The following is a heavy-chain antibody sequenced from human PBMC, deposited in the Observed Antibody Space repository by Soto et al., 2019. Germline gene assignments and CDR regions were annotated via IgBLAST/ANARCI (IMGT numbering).Heavy chain of an antibody. V-gene: IGHV5-10-1*01. CDR3: ARQIHDSDTGPNFQYYFDS. CDR1: GYSFAGYW. Sequence: PGESLKISCKGSGYSFAGYWITWVRQKPGKGLEWMGRIDPSDSQTYYSPSFRGHVTISVTKSITTVFLQWSSLRASDTAMYYCARQIHDSDTGPNFQYYFDSWGQGTPVTVSS. J-gene: IGHJ4*02. CDR2: IDPSDSQT. D-gene: IGHD5-18*01.